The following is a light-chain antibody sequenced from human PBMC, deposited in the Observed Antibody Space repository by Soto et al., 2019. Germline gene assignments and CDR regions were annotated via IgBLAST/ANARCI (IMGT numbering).Light chain of an antibody. Sequence: IHLVQTPSSLSAAFGARISINCRASQSISSKLNWYQQKPGKVPKLLIYAASSLQSGVPSRFSGSGSGTDFTLTISSLQPEDFATYYCQQSYSTLITFGQGTKVDIK. CDR1: QSISSK. J-gene: IGKJ1*01. CDR3: QQSYSTLIT. V-gene: IGKV1-39*01. CDR2: AAS.